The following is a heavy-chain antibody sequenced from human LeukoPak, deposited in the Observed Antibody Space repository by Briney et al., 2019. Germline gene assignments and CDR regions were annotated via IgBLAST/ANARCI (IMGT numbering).Heavy chain of an antibody. CDR2: INTNTGNP. CDR1: GYTFTSYA. Sequence: ASVKVSCKASGYTFTSYAMNWVRQAPGQGLEWMGWINTNTGNPTYAQGFTGRFVFSLDTSVSTAYLQISSLKAEDTAVYYCARPYYYDRSGYYHIDYWGKEPWSPSPQ. V-gene: IGHV7-4-1*02. CDR3: ARPYYYDRSGYYHIDY. J-gene: IGHJ4*01. D-gene: IGHD3-22*01.